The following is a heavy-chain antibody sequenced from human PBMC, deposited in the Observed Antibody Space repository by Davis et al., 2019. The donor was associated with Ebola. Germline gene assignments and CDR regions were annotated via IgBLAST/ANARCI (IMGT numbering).Heavy chain of an antibody. Sequence: ASVKVSCKASGYSFNSYNINWVRQAAGQGLEWMGWMNPTSGNTGYAQKIEGRVTMTRDASISTAYMELSSLTSEDTAVYYCARGDFYYGVDVWGQGTTVTVSS. J-gene: IGHJ6*02. CDR1: GYSFNSYN. CDR3: ARGDFYYGVDV. V-gene: IGHV1-8*01. CDR2: MNPTSGNT.